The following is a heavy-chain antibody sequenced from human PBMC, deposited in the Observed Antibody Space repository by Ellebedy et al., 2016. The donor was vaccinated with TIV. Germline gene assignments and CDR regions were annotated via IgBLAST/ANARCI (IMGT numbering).Heavy chain of an antibody. Sequence: GESLKISCAAFGFTFPSYGLHWVRQAPGKGLEWVAFVSYNGFNTYYRESVRGRFSISRDNAKDTLYLQMSSLRHEDTAVYHCVRGKGYDFGEEWGQGTLVSVSS. V-gene: IGHV3-30*03. CDR2: VSYNGFNT. CDR1: GFTFPSYG. J-gene: IGHJ4*02. D-gene: IGHD4-17*01. CDR3: VRGKGYDFGEE.